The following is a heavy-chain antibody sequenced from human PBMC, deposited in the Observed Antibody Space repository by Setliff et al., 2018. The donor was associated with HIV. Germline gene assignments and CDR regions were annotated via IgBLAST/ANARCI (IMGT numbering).Heavy chain of an antibody. CDR3: ARGPSSTHWSPGYFQH. J-gene: IGHJ1*01. CDR1: GFTFSSNW. Sequence: PGGSLRLSCVASGFTFSSNWLSWVRQAPGKGLEWVANIKQDGSEKYYVDPVKGRLTISRDNAKNSLYLQVNNLRAEDTAVYYCARGPSSTHWSPGYFQHWGQGTPVTVSS. CDR2: IKQDGSEK. D-gene: IGHD2-8*02. V-gene: IGHV3-7*03.